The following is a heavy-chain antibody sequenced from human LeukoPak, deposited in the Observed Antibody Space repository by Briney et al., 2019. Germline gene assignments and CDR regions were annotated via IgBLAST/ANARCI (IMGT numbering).Heavy chain of an antibody. CDR1: GFTFINYA. CDR2: ISGPGGST. Sequence: PGGSLRLSCAASGFTFINYAMSWVRQAPGKGLEWVSGISGPGGSTYYVDSVKGRFSISRDNSKNTLYLQMNSLRAEDTAVYYCARDSSGYGSFDYWGQGTLVTVSS. CDR3: ARDSSGYGSFDY. V-gene: IGHV3-23*01. J-gene: IGHJ4*02. D-gene: IGHD3-22*01.